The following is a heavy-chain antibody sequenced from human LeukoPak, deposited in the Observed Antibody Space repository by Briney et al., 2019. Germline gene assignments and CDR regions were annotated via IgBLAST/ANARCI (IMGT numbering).Heavy chain of an antibody. CDR2: INTDGSGT. J-gene: IGHJ4*02. Sequence: GGTLRLSCAASGFTFGTFWMHWVRQAPGKGLVWLARINTDGSGTSYADSVKGRFTISRDNAKDTVFLQMHGLRVEDTATYYCAKGQRVPGDWGQGTLVTVSS. V-gene: IGHV3-74*01. D-gene: IGHD6-6*01. CDR1: GFTFGTFW. CDR3: AKGQRVPGD.